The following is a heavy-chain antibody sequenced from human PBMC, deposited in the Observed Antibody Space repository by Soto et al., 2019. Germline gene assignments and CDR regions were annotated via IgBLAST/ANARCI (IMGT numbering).Heavy chain of an antibody. CDR1: GGSFNSNSDI. V-gene: IGHV4-39*01. CDR3: ARQYYSVFNWFDP. Sequence: KPSETLSLTCSVSGGSFNSNSDIWAWIRQSPGKGLEWLGSISYSGRPYENPSLKSRVTISVDTSKSQFSLELSSVTAADTGVYYCARQYYSVFNWFDPWGQGTLVTVSS. D-gene: IGHD4-4*01. CDR2: ISYSGRP. J-gene: IGHJ5*02.